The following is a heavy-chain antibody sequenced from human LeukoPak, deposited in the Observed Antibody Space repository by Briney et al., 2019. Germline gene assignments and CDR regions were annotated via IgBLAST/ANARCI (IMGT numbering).Heavy chain of an antibody. CDR1: GGSISSYY. D-gene: IGHD2-21*02. Sequence: NASETLSLTCTVSGGSISSYYWSWIRQPPGKGLEWIGYIYYSGSTNYNPSLKSRVTISVDTSKNQFSLKLSSVTAADTAVYYCARQYCGGDCSFDYWGQGTLVTVSS. J-gene: IGHJ4*02. CDR3: ARQYCGGDCSFDY. V-gene: IGHV4-59*01. CDR2: IYYSGST.